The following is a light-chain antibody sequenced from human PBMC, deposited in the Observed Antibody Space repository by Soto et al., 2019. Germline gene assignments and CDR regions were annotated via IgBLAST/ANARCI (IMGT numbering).Light chain of an antibody. CDR1: QNIKKF. Sequence: DIQMTQSPTSRTAPVGDSVTITCRASQNIKKFLNWYQQKPGTAPKLLIYTASSVQAGFPSRFSGSGSGTDFILTISNLQPEDFSTYSCQQAFSAPLTFGGGTRVEI. CDR2: TAS. V-gene: IGKV1-39*01. J-gene: IGKJ4*01. CDR3: QQAFSAPLT.